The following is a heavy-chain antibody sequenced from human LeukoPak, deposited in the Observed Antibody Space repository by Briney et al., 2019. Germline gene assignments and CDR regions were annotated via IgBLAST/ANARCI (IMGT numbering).Heavy chain of an antibody. Sequence: ASVKVSCKASGYTFTSYGISWVRQAPGQGLEWMGWISAYNGNTNYAQKLQGRVTMTRDMSTSTVYMELSSLRSEDTAVYYCARDASGIAAAGKAPERFFDYWGQGTLVTVSS. CDR1: GYTFTSYG. CDR3: ARDASGIAAAGKAPERFFDY. J-gene: IGHJ4*02. V-gene: IGHV1-18*01. CDR2: ISAYNGNT. D-gene: IGHD6-13*01.